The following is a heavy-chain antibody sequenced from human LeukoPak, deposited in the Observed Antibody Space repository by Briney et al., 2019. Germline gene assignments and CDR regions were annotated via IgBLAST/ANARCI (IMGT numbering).Heavy chain of an antibody. CDR3: ATRFIAVAGTGFDY. CDR1: GYTFTSYA. V-gene: IGHV7-4-1*02. J-gene: IGHJ4*02. CDR2: INTNTGNP. Sequence: ASVKVSCKASGYTFTSYAMNWVRQAPGQGLEWMGWINTNTGNPTYAQGFTGRFVFSLDTSVSTAYLQISSLKAEDTAVYYCATRFIAVAGTGFDYWGQGTLVTVSS. D-gene: IGHD6-19*01.